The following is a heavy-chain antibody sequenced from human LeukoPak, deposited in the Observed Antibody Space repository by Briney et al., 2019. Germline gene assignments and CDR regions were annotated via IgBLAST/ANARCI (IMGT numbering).Heavy chain of an antibody. Sequence: GRSLRLSCAASGFSFNNYGMHWVRQAPGKGLEWVAVISYDGSNKYYADSVKGRFTISRDNSKNTLYLQMNSLRPKDTAVYYCARGGGYSSGWLLDYWGQGTLVTVSS. CDR2: ISYDGSNK. D-gene: IGHD6-19*01. CDR1: GFSFNNYG. J-gene: IGHJ4*02. V-gene: IGHV3-30*03. CDR3: ARGGGYSSGWLLDY.